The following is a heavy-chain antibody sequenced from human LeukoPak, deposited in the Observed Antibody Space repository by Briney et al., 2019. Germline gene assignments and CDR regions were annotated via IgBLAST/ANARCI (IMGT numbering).Heavy chain of an antibody. CDR2: ISGSGGRT. CDR1: GFIFGSYN. J-gene: IGHJ6*03. CDR3: AKDDSGSYYPYYYYMDV. D-gene: IGHD1-26*01. Sequence: GGSLRLSCAASGFIFGSYNMNWVRQAPGKGLEWVSTISGSGGRTYYADSVEGRFTISRDNSKNTLYLQMNSLRAEDTAVYYCAKDDSGSYYPYYYYMDVWGKGTTVTISS. V-gene: IGHV3-23*01.